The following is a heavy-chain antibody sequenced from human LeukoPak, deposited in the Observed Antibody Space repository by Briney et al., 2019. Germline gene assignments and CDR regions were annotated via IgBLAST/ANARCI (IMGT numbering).Heavy chain of an antibody. D-gene: IGHD6-19*01. V-gene: IGHV3-48*03. J-gene: IGHJ4*02. CDR2: ISSGSTI. CDR3: ARESIAVAGAPFDY. Sequence: GGSLRLSCAASGFTFSSYEMNWVRQGPGKGLEWVLYISSGSTIYDADSVKGRFTISRDNAKNSLYLQMNSLRAEDTAVYYCARESIAVAGAPFDYWGQGTLVTVSS. CDR1: GFTFSSYE.